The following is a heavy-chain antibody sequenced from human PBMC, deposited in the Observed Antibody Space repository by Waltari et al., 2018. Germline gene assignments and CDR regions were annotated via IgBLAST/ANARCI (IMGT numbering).Heavy chain of an antibody. J-gene: IGHJ4*02. D-gene: IGHD3-10*02. CDR3: AKDMFKALYEPKMDY. Sequence: EVQLVESGGGVVQPGGSLRLSCAASGFTFDDYAMHWVRQAPGKGLGWVSLIRGEGVGGVCLCSWDGGSTDDADSVKVRFTISRDNSKNSLYLQMNSLRTEDTALYYCAKDMFKALYEPKMDYWGQGTLVTVSS. CDR1: GFTFDDYA. CDR2: IRGEGVGGVCLCSWDGGST. V-gene: IGHV3-43*02.